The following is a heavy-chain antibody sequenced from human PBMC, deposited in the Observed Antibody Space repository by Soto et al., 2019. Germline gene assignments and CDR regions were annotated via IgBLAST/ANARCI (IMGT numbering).Heavy chain of an antibody. D-gene: IGHD5-12*01. CDR3: ATASIVATYYYYYYGMDL. CDR1: GYTLTELS. V-gene: IGHV1-24*01. J-gene: IGHJ6*02. Sequence: ASVKVSCKVSGYTLTELSMHWVRQAPGKGLEWMGGFDPEDGETIYAQKFQGRVTMTEDTSTDTAYMELSSLRSEDTAVYYCATASIVATYYYYYYGMDLWGQGTTVTVSS. CDR2: FDPEDGET.